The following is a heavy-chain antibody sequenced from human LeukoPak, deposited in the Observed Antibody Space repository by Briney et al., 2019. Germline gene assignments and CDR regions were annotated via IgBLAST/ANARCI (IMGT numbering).Heavy chain of an antibody. V-gene: IGHV3-21*01. J-gene: IGHJ4*02. CDR3: ASPLSSRGYCGYDPNGDFDY. CDR1: GFTFSSYS. Sequence: PGGSLSLSCAASGFTFSSYSMNWVRQAPGKGLEWVSSISRSRSYIYYADSVKGRFTISRDNAKNSLYLQMNSLRAEDTAVYYCASPLSSRGYCGYDPNGDFDYSGQGTLVTVSS. CDR2: ISRSRSYI. D-gene: IGHD5-12*01.